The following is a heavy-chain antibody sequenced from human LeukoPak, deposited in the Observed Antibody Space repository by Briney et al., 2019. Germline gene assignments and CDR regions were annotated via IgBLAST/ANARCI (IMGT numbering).Heavy chain of an antibody. CDR1: GGSFNDYY. J-gene: IGHJ4*02. V-gene: IGHV4-34*01. Sequence: SETLSLTCAVYGGSFNDYYWSWIRQPPGKGLEWIGEINHSGSTNYNPSLKSRVTISVDTSMNQFSLKLSSVTAAGTAVYYCARSGGIAVAAFDYWGQATLVTVSS. CDR2: INHSGST. D-gene: IGHD6-19*01. CDR3: ARSGGIAVAAFDY.